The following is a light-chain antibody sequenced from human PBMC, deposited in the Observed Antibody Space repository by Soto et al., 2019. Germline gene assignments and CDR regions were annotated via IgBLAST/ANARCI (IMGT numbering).Light chain of an antibody. CDR3: EAWDGSLSVVL. V-gene: IGLV1-51*01. CDR2: DSD. CDR1: SANIGGNY. J-gene: IGLJ2*01. Sequence: QSVLTQPPSVSAAPGQKVTISCSGSSANIGGNYVSWYQHIPGTAPKLVIYDSDKRPSEIPDRFSGSKSGTSATLDITGLQTGDEADYYCEAWDGSLSVVLFGGGTKLTVL.